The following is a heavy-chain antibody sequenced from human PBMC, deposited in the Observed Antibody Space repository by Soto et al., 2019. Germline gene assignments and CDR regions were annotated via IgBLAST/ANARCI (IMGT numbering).Heavy chain of an antibody. CDR3: ARGGYSSSRGSDY. V-gene: IGHV1-69*13. CDR2: IIPIFGTA. Sequence: AASVKVSCKASGGTFSSYAISWVRQAPGQGLEWMGGIIPIFGTANYAQKFRGRVTITADESTSTAYMELSSLRSEDTAVYYCARGGYSSSRGSDYWGQGTLVTVSS. J-gene: IGHJ4*02. CDR1: GGTFSSYA. D-gene: IGHD6-13*01.